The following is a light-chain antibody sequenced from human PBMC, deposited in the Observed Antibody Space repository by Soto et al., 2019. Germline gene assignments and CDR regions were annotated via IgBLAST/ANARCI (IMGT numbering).Light chain of an antibody. Sequence: SSELTQPPSVSVAPGKTARITCGGNNIGSKSVHWYQQKPGQAPVLVIYYDSDRPSGIPERFSGSNSGNTATLTISRVEAGDEADSYCQVWDSSSDHVVFGGGTKLTVL. CDR2: YDS. V-gene: IGLV3-21*04. J-gene: IGLJ2*01. CDR3: QVWDSSSDHVV. CDR1: NIGSKS.